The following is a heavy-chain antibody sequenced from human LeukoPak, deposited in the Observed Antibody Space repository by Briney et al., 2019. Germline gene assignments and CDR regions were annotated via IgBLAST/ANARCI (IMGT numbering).Heavy chain of an antibody. D-gene: IGHD3-10*01. Sequence: SETLSLTCTVSGGSISSYYWSWIRQPPGKGLEWIGYIYYSGSTNYNPSLKSRVTISVDTSKNQFSLKLSSVTAADTAVYYCARLHGSGSYPPSNWFDPWGQGTLVTVSS. J-gene: IGHJ5*02. CDR1: GGSISSYY. CDR2: IYYSGST. CDR3: ARLHGSGSYPPSNWFDP. V-gene: IGHV4-59*08.